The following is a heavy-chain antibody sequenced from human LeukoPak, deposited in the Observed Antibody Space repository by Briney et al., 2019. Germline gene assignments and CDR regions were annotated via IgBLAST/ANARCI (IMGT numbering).Heavy chain of an antibody. CDR3: ASFHISGKSYNGLHY. CDR1: GYNFTTFW. Sequence: GESLKISCKTSGYNFTTFWIGWVRQMPGKGLGWMGIIYPGDSDTRYSPSFQGQVTISADKSINTAYLHWDSLKASDTAMYYCASFHISGKSYNGLHYWGQGTLVTVSS. V-gene: IGHV5-51*01. D-gene: IGHD3-10*01. CDR2: IYPGDSDT. J-gene: IGHJ4*02.